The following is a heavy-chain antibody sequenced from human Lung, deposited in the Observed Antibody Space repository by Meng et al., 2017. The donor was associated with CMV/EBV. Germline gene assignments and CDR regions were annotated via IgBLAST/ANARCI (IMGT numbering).Heavy chain of an antibody. CDR1: GSFFSSYE. D-gene: IGHD6-13*01. V-gene: IGHV3-48*03. CDR2: ISSGGTSR. Sequence: GESLMISCATSGSFFSSYEMNWVRQAPGKGLEWISYISSGGTSRYYADSVKGRFSITIDNAKNSLYLQMNSLGVEDTALYYCTRGSASWSEYNWFDPWGQGTLVXVSS. CDR3: TRGSASWSEYNWFDP. J-gene: IGHJ5*02.